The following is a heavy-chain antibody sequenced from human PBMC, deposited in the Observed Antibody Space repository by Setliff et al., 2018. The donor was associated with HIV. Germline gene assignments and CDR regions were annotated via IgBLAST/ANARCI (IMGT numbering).Heavy chain of an antibody. CDR1: GYTFIGDY. V-gene: IGHV1-2*02. D-gene: IGHD5-12*01. J-gene: IGHJ3*02. CDR3: ARGGLATGAFDI. Sequence: ASVKVSCKASGYTFIGDYMHWVRQAPGQGLEWMGWINPNSGGTNFAQKFQGRVTITLDTSISTAYMELSRLRSDDTAVYYWARGGLATGAFDIWGQGTMVTVSS. CDR2: INPNSGGT.